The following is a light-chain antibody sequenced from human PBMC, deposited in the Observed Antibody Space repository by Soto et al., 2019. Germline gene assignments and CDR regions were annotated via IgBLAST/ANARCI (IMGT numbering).Light chain of an antibody. V-gene: IGLV1-44*01. J-gene: IGLJ2*01. Sequence: QSVLTQPPSASRTPGQRVTICSSGSNSNIGSNTVNWYQQFPGTAPRFLIYGDDQRPSGVPDRFSASKSGTSASLAISGLQPEDEADYYCVVWDDRLRGRVFGGGTKLTVL. CDR1: NSNIGSNT. CDR2: GDD. CDR3: VVWDDRLRGRV.